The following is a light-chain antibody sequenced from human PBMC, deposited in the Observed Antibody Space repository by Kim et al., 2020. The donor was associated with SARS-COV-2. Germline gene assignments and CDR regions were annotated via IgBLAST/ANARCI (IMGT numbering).Light chain of an antibody. V-gene: IGKV1-8*01. CDR2: DAV. CDR1: QDISNS. CDR3: QQHYIYPLT. Sequence: ASTEDRVPITCRASQDISNSLAWYQQKPGKAPELLIYDAVTLQSGVPPRFSGSGSGTDFTLTISSLRSEDLATYYCQQHYIYPLTFGGGTKVDIK. J-gene: IGKJ4*01.